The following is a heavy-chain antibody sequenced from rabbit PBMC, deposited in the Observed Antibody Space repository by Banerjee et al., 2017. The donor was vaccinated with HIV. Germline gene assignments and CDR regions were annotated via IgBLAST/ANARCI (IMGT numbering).Heavy chain of an antibody. V-gene: IGHV1S45*01. CDR3: ARRVGGINYYPL. CDR1: GFSFSNSYY. J-gene: IGHJ4*01. Sequence: EQLEESGGDLVKPEGSLTLTCTASGFSFSNSYYMCWVRQAPGKGLEWIACIDGGSSGSTYYASWAKGRFTISKTSSTTVTLQMTSLTAADTATYFCARRVGGINYYPLWGPGTLVTVS. D-gene: IGHD8-1*01. CDR2: IDGGSSGST.